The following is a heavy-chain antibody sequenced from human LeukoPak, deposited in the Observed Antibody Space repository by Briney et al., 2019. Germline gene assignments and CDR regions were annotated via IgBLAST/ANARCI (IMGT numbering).Heavy chain of an antibody. J-gene: IGHJ4*02. Sequence: TGGSLRLSCAASGFTFSTYWMHWVRQAPGKGLVWVSRINSDGSSTSYADSVKGRFTLSRDNAKNTLYLQMNSLRGEDTAVYYCATGSYYDFWSVYYKYYFDYWGQGTLVTVSS. CDR2: INSDGSST. CDR3: ATGSYYDFWSVYYKYYFDY. D-gene: IGHD3-3*01. V-gene: IGHV3-74*01. CDR1: GFTFSTYW.